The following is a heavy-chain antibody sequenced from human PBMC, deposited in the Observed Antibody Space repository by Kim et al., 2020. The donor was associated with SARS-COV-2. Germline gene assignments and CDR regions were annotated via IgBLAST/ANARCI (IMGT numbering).Heavy chain of an antibody. V-gene: IGHV3-48*03. CDR2: ISSGGGTI. Sequence: GGSLRLSCETSGFTFSSYEIDWVRQAPGKTLEWISYISSGGGTIYYVDSVKGRFTVSRDNAKSSVSLQMNSMRAEDTAVYYCASKGFSSGYFRWGRGTLVTVSS. D-gene: IGHD3-3*01. CDR3: ASKGFSSGYFR. J-gene: IGHJ1*01. CDR1: GFTFSSYE.